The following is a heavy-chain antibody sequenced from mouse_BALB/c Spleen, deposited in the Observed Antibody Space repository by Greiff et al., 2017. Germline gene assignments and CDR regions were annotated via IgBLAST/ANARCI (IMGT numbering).Heavy chain of an antibody. CDR1: GYTFTSYW. CDR3: ARDEDYYAMDY. CDR2: INPSNGRT. Sequence: QVQLQQPGAELVKPGASVKLSCKASGYTFTSYWMHWVKQRPGQGLEWIGEINPSNGRTNYNEKFKSKATLTVDKSSSTAYMQLSSLTSEDSAVYYCARDEDYYAMDYWGQGTSVTVSS. J-gene: IGHJ4*01. V-gene: IGHV1S81*02.